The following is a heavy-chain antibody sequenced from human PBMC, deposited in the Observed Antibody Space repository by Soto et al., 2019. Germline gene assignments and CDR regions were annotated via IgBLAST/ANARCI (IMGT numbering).Heavy chain of an antibody. J-gene: IGHJ6*04. D-gene: IGHD3-3*01. Sequence: ASVKVSCKASGYTFTSYAMHWVRQAPGQRLEWMGWINAGNGNTKYSQKFQGRVTITRDTSASTAYMELSSLRSEDTAVYYCAAVGVPLLFTDFWSGRVYYGTDVWRYGTTVTVPS. V-gene: IGHV1-3*01. CDR3: AAVGVPLLFTDFWSGRVYYGTDV. CDR1: GYTFTSYA. CDR2: INAGNGNT.